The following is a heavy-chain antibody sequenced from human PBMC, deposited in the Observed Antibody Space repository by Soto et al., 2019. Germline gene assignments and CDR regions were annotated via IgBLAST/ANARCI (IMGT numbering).Heavy chain of an antibody. Sequence: QVQLVQSGAEVKKPGSSVKVSCKASGGTFSSYAISWVRQAPGQGLEWMGGMIPIFGTANYAKKFQGRVTITADESTRSAYMELSSLRSENTAVYYCERGVGSSGWYTGDWFDPWGQGTLVTVSS. V-gene: IGHV1-69*01. CDR3: ERGVGSSGWYTGDWFDP. CDR2: MIPIFGTA. D-gene: IGHD6-13*01. J-gene: IGHJ5*02. CDR1: GGTFSSYA.